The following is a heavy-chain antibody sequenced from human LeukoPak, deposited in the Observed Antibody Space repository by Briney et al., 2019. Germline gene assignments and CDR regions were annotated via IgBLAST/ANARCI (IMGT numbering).Heavy chain of an antibody. CDR1: GGSISSGSYY. V-gene: IGHV4-61*02. CDR2: IYTSGST. Sequence: SETLSLTCTVSGGSISSGSYYWTWIRQPAGKGLEWIGRIYTSGSTNYNPSLKSRVTISVDTSKNQFSLKLSSVTAADTAVYYCARQNSGWVDIWGQGTMVTVSS. J-gene: IGHJ3*02. D-gene: IGHD6-19*01. CDR3: ARQNSGWVDI.